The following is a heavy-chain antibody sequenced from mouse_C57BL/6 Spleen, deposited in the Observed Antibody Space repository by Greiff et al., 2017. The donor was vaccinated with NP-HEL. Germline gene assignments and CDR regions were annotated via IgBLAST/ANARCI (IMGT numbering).Heavy chain of an antibody. CDR3: ARTGYDGSSYYAMDY. J-gene: IGHJ4*01. Sequence: QVQLQQSGPELVKPGASVKISCKASGYAFSSSWMNWVKQRPGKGLEWIGRIYPGDGDTNYNGKFKGKATLTADKSSSTAYMQLSSLTSADSAVYCCARTGYDGSSYYAMDYWGQGTSVTVSS. CDR1: GYAFSSSW. D-gene: IGHD1-1*01. CDR2: IYPGDGDT. V-gene: IGHV1-82*01.